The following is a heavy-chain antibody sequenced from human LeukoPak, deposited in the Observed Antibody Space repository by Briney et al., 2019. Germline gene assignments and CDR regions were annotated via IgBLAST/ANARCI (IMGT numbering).Heavy chain of an antibody. Sequence: GASVKVSCKASGYTFTGYYMHWVRQAPGQGLEWMGWINPNSGGTNYAQKFQGRVTMTRDTSISTAYTELSRLRSDDTAVYYCARVGRRYGSGSYYFFDYWGQGTLVTVSS. D-gene: IGHD3-10*01. CDR1: GYTFTGYY. CDR2: INPNSGGT. J-gene: IGHJ4*02. CDR3: ARVGRRYGSGSYYFFDY. V-gene: IGHV1-2*02.